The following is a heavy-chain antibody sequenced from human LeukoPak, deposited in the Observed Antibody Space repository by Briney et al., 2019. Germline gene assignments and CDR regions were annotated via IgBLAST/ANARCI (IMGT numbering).Heavy chain of an antibody. V-gene: IGHV3-23*01. CDR3: AKQLGYCSDGSCYFPY. CDR1: GFTFTSYS. D-gene: IGHD2-15*01. CDR2: ISNNGGYT. Sequence: GGSLRLSCAASGFTFTSYSMSWVRQAPGKGLEWVSAISNNGGYTYYADSVQGRFTISRDNSKSTLCLQMNSLRAEDTAVYYCAKQLGYCSDGSCYFPYWGQGTLVTVSS. J-gene: IGHJ4*02.